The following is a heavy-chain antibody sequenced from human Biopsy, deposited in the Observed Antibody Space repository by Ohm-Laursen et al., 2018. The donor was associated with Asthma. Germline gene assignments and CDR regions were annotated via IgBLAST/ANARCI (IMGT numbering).Heavy chain of an antibody. CDR2: INPNSGGT. CDR1: GYFLSKMA. CDR3: ARGQKSPGDRWFDP. V-gene: IGHV1-2*06. Sequence: SVKVSCQVSGYFLSKMAMHWVRQAPGQGLEWMGRINPNSGGTNYAQKFQGRVTMTSNTSISTAYMELSRLRSDDTALYYCARGQKSPGDRWFDPWGQGTLVTVSS. J-gene: IGHJ5*02. D-gene: IGHD7-27*01.